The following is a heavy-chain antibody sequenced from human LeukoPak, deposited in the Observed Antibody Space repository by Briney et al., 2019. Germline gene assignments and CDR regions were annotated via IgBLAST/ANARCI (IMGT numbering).Heavy chain of an antibody. D-gene: IGHD1-1*01. CDR2: IKQDGTEM. CDR3: SRSLDY. CDR1: GFTFSNYW. Sequence: GGSLRLPCVASGFTFSNYWMDWVRQAPGKGLEWVANIKQDGTEMYYVDSVKGRFTISRDNAKNSLYLQMNSLRAEDTAVYYCSRSLDYWGQGTLVTVSS. V-gene: IGHV3-7*01. J-gene: IGHJ4*02.